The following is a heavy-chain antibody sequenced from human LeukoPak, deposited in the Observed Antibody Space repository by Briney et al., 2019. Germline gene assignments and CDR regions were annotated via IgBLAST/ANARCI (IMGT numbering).Heavy chain of an antibody. V-gene: IGHV4-39*01. J-gene: IGHJ4*02. CDR3: ARLRGYSYGYGVFDY. Sequence: SETLSLTCTVSGGSIGSSSYYWGWIRQPPGKGLEWIGSIYYSGSTYYNPSLKSRVTISVDTSKNQFSLKLSSVTAADTAVYYCARLRGYSYGYGVFDYWGQGTLVTVSS. CDR2: IYYSGST. CDR1: GGSIGSSSYY. D-gene: IGHD5-18*01.